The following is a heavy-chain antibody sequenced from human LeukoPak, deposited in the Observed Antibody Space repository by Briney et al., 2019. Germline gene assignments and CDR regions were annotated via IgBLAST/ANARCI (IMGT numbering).Heavy chain of an antibody. Sequence: GGSLRLLCAASGFTFSDYYMSWIRQAPGKGLEGVSYISSSGTTIYYADSVKGRFTISRDNAKNSLYLQMSSLRAEDTALYYCARDDDSRGYYGHFHPWGQGTLVTVSS. CDR2: ISSSGTTI. V-gene: IGHV3-11*01. CDR3: ARDDDSRGYYGHFHP. CDR1: GFTFSDYY. D-gene: IGHD3-22*01. J-gene: IGHJ1*01.